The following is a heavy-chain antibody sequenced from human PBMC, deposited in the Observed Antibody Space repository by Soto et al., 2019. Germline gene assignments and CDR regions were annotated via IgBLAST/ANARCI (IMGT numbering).Heavy chain of an antibody. J-gene: IGHJ4*02. D-gene: IGHD2-2*01. CDR2: ISWSSGSI. V-gene: IGHV3-9*01. CDR1: GFTFDDND. CDR3: AKVGCSSNSCYALDY. Sequence: EVQLVESGGGLVQPGRSLRLSCAASGFTFDDNDMHWVRQAPGKGLEWVSGISWSSGSIGSAESVKGLITISRDNAKNYLNLQMNSLIAEDTALYYSAKVGCSSNSCYALDYWGQGTLVTVSS.